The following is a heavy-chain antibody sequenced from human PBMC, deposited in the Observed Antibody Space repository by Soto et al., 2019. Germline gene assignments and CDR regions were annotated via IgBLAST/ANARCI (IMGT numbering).Heavy chain of an antibody. Sequence: GGSLRLSCAASGFTFSSYSMNWVRQAPGKGLEWVSYISSSSSTIYYADSVKGRFTISRDNAKNSLYLQMNSLRDEDTAVYYCARLDYYGSGSYPTHVDYWGQGTLVTVSS. CDR1: GFTFSSYS. CDR3: ARLDYYGSGSYPTHVDY. CDR2: ISSSSSTI. J-gene: IGHJ4*02. V-gene: IGHV3-48*02. D-gene: IGHD3-10*01.